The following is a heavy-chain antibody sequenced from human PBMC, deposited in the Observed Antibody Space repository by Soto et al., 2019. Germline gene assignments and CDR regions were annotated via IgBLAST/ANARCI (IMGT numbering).Heavy chain of an antibody. V-gene: IGHV4-4*02. CDR1: GVSISSGKW. D-gene: IGHD3-22*01. J-gene: IGHJ4*02. Sequence: XXTLSLPFTISGVSISSGKWWSWVRQPPGEGLEWIGEIFHTGNTDYKPSLKSRVSILVDKSKNQFSLNLDSVTDADTAVYYCARNLFDSRGYPPEVWGQGILVTVSS. CDR2: IFHTGNT. CDR3: ARNLFDSRGYPPEV.